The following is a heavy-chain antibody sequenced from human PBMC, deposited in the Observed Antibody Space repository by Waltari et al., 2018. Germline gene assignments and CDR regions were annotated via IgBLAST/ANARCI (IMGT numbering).Heavy chain of an antibody. CDR1: AFPFSTYT. D-gene: IGHD3-3*01. CDR3: AKDEGARLAPTFGMDA. J-gene: IGHJ6*02. Sequence: EMQLLESGGDLVHPGGSLRLSCSASAFPFSTYTMTWGRQAPGKGLEWVAVMTASGLIHYGDSVKGRFTISRDNSKNTLYLQMNSLRVEDTARYYCAKDEGARLAPTFGMDAWGQGTTVIVSS. V-gene: IGHV3-23*01. CDR2: MTASGLI.